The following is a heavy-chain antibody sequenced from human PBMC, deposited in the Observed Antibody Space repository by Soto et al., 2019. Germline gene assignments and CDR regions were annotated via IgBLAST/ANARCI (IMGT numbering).Heavy chain of an antibody. CDR3: ASEDAARIERWFDA. Sequence: QVQLQESGPRLVKPSQTLSLSCAVSGGSIISASYSWNWIRQSPGRGLEWIGHIYSSGSTYYNPSLKSRVSISVDTSNNLFSLKLTSVTAADTAVYFCASEDAARIERWFDAWGQGILVTVSS. CDR1: GGSIISASYS. J-gene: IGHJ5*02. D-gene: IGHD6-6*01. V-gene: IGHV4-31*11. CDR2: IYSSGST.